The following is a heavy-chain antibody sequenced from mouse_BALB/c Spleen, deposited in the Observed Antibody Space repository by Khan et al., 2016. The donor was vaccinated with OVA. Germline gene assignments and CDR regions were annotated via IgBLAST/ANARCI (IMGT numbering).Heavy chain of an antibody. V-gene: IGHV1S135*01. CDR3: ARGTFDY. D-gene: IGHD3-3*01. Sequence: VQLKQSGPELMKPGASVNISCKASGYSFTSYYIHWVKQSHGKSLEWIGYIDPFNGGTDYNQKFKGKATLTVDKSSNTAYMHRSSLTSEDSTVYYWARGTFDYWGQGTLVTVSA. J-gene: IGHJ3*01. CDR2: IDPFNGGT. CDR1: GYSFTSYY.